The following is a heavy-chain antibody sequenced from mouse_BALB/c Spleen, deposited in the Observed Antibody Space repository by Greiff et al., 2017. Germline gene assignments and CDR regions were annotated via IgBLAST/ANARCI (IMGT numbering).Heavy chain of an antibody. V-gene: IGHV3-2*02. CDR3: ARSKDYDYGGAYFDY. CDR1: GYSITSDYA. D-gene: IGHD2-4*01. CDR2: ISYSGST. J-gene: IGHJ2*01. Sequence: EVKLVESGPGLVKPSQSLSLTCTVTGYSITSDYAWNWIRQFPGNKLEWMGYISYSGSTSYNPSLKSRISITRDTAKNQFFLQLNSVTTEDTATYYCARSKDYDYGGAYFDYWGQGTTLTVSS.